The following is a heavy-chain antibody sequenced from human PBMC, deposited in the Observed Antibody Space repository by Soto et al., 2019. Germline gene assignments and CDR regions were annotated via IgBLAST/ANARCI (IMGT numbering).Heavy chain of an antibody. V-gene: IGHV1-46*01. CDR3: ARDSPTYYYYYYGMDV. CDR2: INPSGGST. CDR1: GYTFTSYY. Sequence: ASVKVSCKASGYTFTSYYMHWVRQAPGQGLEWMGIINPSGGSTSYAQKFQDRVTMTRDTSTSTVYMELSSLRSEDTAVYYCARDSPTYYYYYYGMDVWGQGTTVTVSS. J-gene: IGHJ6*02. D-gene: IGHD1-1*01.